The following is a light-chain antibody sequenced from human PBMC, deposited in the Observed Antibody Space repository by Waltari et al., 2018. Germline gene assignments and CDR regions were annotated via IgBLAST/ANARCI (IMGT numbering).Light chain of an antibody. V-gene: IGLV2-11*01. CDR1: NYYVGYYNS. CDR3: SSYSGTYTLL. J-gene: IGLJ3*02. Sequence: QSALTQPRSVSESPGQSVTISCTGTNYYVGYYNSVSWYQHHPGKAPKLMIYDVTKRPSGVPDRFSGSKYGNTASLTISGLQAEDEADYYCSSYSGTYTLLFGGGTKLTVL. CDR2: DVT.